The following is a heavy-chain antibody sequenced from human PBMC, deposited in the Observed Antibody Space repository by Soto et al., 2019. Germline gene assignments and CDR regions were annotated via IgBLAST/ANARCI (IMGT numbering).Heavy chain of an antibody. V-gene: IGHV4-39*01. CDR2: VFYNGTT. CDR1: GGSINTNNYY. J-gene: IGHJ4*02. Sequence: SETLSLTCTVSGGSINTNNYYWGWFRQPPGKGLEWIGSVFYNGTTYYSPSLKSRVTISLAPSRTQFSLKLESVTAADTAVYFCARLVVVSPVANAWGQGTLMTVYS. CDR3: ARLVVVSPVANA. D-gene: IGHD2-15*01.